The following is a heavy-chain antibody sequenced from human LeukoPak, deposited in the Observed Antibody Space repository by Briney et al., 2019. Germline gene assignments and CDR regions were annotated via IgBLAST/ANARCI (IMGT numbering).Heavy chain of an antibody. Sequence: SETLSLTCSVSGGSITRYYWSWIRQTPGKGLEWIGSVSRSGKTHFHSSLKSRVTISTDTSKTTLSLRLSSVTAADTAVYYCERERSYNECVTGKGNDYYYRNDGGKGATVTVAS. J-gene: IGHJ6*03. CDR1: GGSITRYY. CDR2: VSRSGKT. V-gene: IGHV4-59*01. D-gene: IGHD3-9*01. CDR3: ERERSYNECVTGKGNDYYYRND.